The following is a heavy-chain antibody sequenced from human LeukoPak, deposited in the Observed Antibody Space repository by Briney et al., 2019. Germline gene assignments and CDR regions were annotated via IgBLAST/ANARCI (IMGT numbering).Heavy chain of an antibody. Sequence: GGSLRLSCAASRFTFGNYAMSWVRQAPGKGLQWVSAISADGAGTYYADSVKGRFTISRDKSKSTLYLQMNSLRAEDTAVYYCSKRDNYGYFDYWGQGTLVTVSS. CDR2: ISADGAGT. J-gene: IGHJ4*02. CDR3: SKRDNYGYFDY. V-gene: IGHV3-23*01. CDR1: RFTFGNYA. D-gene: IGHD5-18*01.